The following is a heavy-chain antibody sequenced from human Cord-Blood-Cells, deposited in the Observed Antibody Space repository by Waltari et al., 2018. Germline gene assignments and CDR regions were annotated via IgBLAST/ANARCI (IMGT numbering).Heavy chain of an antibody. D-gene: IGHD2-15*01. CDR3: ANAGGNWYFDL. J-gene: IGHJ2*01. CDR1: GFTRTELN. Sequence: QVLLVQSGAAAKKPGHSGKVSCKVFGFTRTELNIHGSRPAPGKGLEWMGSFDPEDGETIYGQKFQGRVTMTEDTSTDTAYMELSSLRSEDTAVYYCANAGGNWYFDLWGRGTLVTVSS. V-gene: IGHV1-24*01. CDR2: FDPEDGET.